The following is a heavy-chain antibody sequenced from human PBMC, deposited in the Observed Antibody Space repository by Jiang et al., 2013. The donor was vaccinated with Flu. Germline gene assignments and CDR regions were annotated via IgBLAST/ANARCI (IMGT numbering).Heavy chain of an antibody. D-gene: IGHD2-8*01. CDR1: GFTLSGSA. J-gene: IGHJ4*02. V-gene: IGHV3-73*02. Sequence: VQLVESGGGLVQPGGSLKISCEVSGFTLSGSAMHWVRQASGKGLEWVGRIRSKSNSYATAYAASVKGRFTMSRDDSKNMAYLQMDSLKIEDTAVYYCTLMNGDFLRPFDYCGQGTLVTVSS. CDR3: TLMNGDFLRPFDY. CDR2: IRSKSNSYAT.